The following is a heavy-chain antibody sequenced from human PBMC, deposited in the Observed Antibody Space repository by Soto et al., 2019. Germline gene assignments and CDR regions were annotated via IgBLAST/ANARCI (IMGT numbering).Heavy chain of an antibody. CDR3: ARVGYYYGSGNLDYFDY. CDR2: ISSSSSTI. Sequence: GGSLRLSCAASGFTFSSYSMNWVRQAPGKGLEWVSYISSSSSTIYYADSVKGRFTISRDNAKNSLYLQMNSLRAEDTAVYYCARVGYYYGSGNLDYFDYWGQGNPGHRLL. J-gene: IGHJ4*01. D-gene: IGHD3-10*01. CDR1: GFTFSSYS. V-gene: IGHV3-48*01.